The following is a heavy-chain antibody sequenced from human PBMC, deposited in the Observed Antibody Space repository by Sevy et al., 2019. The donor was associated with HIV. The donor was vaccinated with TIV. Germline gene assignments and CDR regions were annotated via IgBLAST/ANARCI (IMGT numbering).Heavy chain of an antibody. V-gene: IGHV1-24*01. J-gene: IGHJ4*02. CDR3: ATTRGALGQWLVLGY. CDR2: FDPEDGET. Sequence: ASVKVSCKVSGYTLTELSMHWVRQAPGKGLEWMGGFDPEDGETIYAQKFQGRVTMTEDTSTDTAYMELSSLRSEDTAVYYCATTRGALGQWLVLGYWGQGTLVTVSS. CDR1: GYTLTELS. D-gene: IGHD6-19*01.